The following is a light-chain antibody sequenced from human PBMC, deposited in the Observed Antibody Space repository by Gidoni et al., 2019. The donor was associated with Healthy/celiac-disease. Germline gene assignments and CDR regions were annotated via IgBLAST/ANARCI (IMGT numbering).Light chain of an antibody. V-gene: IGKV2-28*01. Sequence: VLRTSHLPLPVTPGEPASTACRSSQSLLNSNGYNYLDWYLQKPGQSPQLLIYLGSNRASGVPDRFSGSGSGTDFTLKISRVEAEDVGVYYCMQALQTPLTFGPGTKVEIK. J-gene: IGKJ1*01. CDR1: QSLLNSNGYNY. CDR2: LGS. CDR3: MQALQTPLT.